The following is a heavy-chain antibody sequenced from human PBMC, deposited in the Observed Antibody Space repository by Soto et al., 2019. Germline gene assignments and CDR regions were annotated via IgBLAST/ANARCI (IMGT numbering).Heavy chain of an antibody. CDR2: ISGSGDTK. Sequence: GSLRLSCASSGFTFSSCSMNWFRQAPGKGLEWVSFISGSGDTKYYADSVKGRFTISRDNAKNSLYLQMSSLRDEDTAVYYCAKYCSSDVCFDYWGQGTLVTVSS. V-gene: IGHV3-48*02. CDR1: GFTFSSCS. J-gene: IGHJ4*02. CDR3: AKYCSSDVCFDY. D-gene: IGHD2-8*01.